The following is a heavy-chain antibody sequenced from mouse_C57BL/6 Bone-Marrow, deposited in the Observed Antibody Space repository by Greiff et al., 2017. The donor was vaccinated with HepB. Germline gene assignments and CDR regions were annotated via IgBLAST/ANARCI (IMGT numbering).Heavy chain of an antibody. J-gene: IGHJ2*01. Sequence: QVQLQQSGAELARPGASVKLSCKASGYTFTSYGISWVKQRTGQGLEWIGEIYPRSGNTYYNEKFKGKATLTADKSSSTAYMELRSLTSEDSAVYFCARDYYGSSYVCYFDYWGQGTTLTVSS. V-gene: IGHV1-81*01. D-gene: IGHD1-1*01. CDR1: GYTFTSYG. CDR3: ARDYYGSSYVCYFDY. CDR2: IYPRSGNT.